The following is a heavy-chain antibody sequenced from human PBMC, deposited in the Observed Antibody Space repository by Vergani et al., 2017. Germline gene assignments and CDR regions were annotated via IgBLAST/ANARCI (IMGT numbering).Heavy chain of an antibody. Sequence: QVQLQESGPGLVKPSQPLSLTCTVSGGSISSGGYYWSWIRQHPGKGLEWIGYIYYSGSTYYNPFLKSRVTISVDTSKNQFSLKLSSVTAADTAVYYCAATISYYYYYMDVWGKGTTVTVSS. J-gene: IGHJ6*03. CDR3: AATISYYYYYMDV. V-gene: IGHV4-31*03. D-gene: IGHD5-12*01. CDR1: GGSISSGGYY. CDR2: IYYSGST.